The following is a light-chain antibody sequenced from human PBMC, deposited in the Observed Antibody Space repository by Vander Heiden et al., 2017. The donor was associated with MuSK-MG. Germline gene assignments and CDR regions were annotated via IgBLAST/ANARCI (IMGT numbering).Light chain of an antibody. CDR3: QVWDGYSEHSSVV. CDR2: YDS. Sequence: SSVLTQPSPVSAAPGRTASITCGANNLGTTTAHWYQHKPGQAPVLIIYYDSDRPSGIPERFSGSNSGNTATLTISRVEAEDEADDYCQVWDGYSEHSSVVFGGGTKVTVL. J-gene: IGLJ2*01. V-gene: IGLV3-21*04. CDR1: NLGTTT.